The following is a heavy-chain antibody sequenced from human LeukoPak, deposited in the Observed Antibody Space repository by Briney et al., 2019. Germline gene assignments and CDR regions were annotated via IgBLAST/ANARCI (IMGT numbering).Heavy chain of an antibody. CDR3: AKNGDRGAYCTGGTCYPYFYYYMDV. CDR2: IKQDGSEK. V-gene: IGHV3-7*03. CDR1: GFTFSSYW. Sequence: WGSLRLSCAASGFTFSSYWMSWVRQAPGKGLEWVANIKQDGSEKYYVDSVKGRFTISRDNAKNSLYLQMNSLRAEDTAIYYCAKNGDRGAYCTGGTCYPYFYYYMDVWGKGTTVTI. J-gene: IGHJ6*03. D-gene: IGHD2-15*01.